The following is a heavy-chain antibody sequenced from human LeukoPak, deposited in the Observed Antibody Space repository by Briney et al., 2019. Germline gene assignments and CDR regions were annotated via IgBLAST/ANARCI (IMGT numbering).Heavy chain of an antibody. V-gene: IGHV4-39*01. CDR2: FYYSGST. CDR1: GGSITSSNYY. D-gene: IGHD3-10*01. CDR3: VYYYGSGSVEY. J-gene: IGHJ4*02. Sequence: SETLSLTCTVSGGSITSSNYYWGWIRQPPGKGLEWIGSFYYSGSTNYNPSLKSRVTIPVDTSKNQFSLKLSSVTAADTAVYYCVYYYGSGSVEYWGQGTLVTVSS.